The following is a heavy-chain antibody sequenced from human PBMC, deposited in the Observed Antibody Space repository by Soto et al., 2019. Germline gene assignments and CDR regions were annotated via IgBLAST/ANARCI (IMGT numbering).Heavy chain of an antibody. D-gene: IGHD3-3*01. CDR3: ARHWAGLLRVLEWYTPLDP. V-gene: IGHV4-39*01. Sequence: PSETLSLTCTVSGGSISSSSYYWCWIRQPPGKGLEWIGSIYYSGSTYYNPSLKSRVTISVDTSKNQFSLKLSSVTAADTAVYYCARHWAGLLRVLEWYTPLDPWGQRTLVTVSS. CDR1: GGSISSSSYY. CDR2: IYYSGST. J-gene: IGHJ5*02.